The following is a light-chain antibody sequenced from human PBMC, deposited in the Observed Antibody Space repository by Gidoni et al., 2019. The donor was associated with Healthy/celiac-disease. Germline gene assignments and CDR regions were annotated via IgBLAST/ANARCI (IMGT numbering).Light chain of an antibody. CDR2: GAS. CDR1: QSVSSN. Sequence: EMVMTPSPATLSVSPGERATRTCRHSQSVSSNLAWYQQKPGQAPRLLIYGASTRATGIPARFSGSGSGTEFTLTISSLQSEDFAVYYCQQYNNWPRTFGQGTKLEIK. J-gene: IGKJ2*01. V-gene: IGKV3-15*01. CDR3: QQYNNWPRT.